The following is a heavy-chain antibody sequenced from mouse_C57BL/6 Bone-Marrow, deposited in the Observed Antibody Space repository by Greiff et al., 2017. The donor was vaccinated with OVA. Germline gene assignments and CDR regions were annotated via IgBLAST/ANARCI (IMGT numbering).Heavy chain of an antibody. CDR2: INPSTGGT. J-gene: IGHJ2*01. CDR1: GYSFTGYY. V-gene: IGHV1-42*01. CDR3: AIYYGSSYVGY. Sequence: EVQGVESGPELVKPGASVKISCKASGYSFTGYYMNWVKQSPEKSLEWIGEINPSTGGTTYNQKFKAKATLTVDKSSSTAYMQLKSLTSEDSAVYYCAIYYGSSYVGYWGQGTTLTVSS. D-gene: IGHD1-1*01.